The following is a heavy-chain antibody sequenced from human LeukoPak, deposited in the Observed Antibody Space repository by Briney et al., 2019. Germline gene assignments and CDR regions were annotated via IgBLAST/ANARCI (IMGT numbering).Heavy chain of an antibody. CDR1: GFTFSSYW. J-gene: IGHJ4*02. D-gene: IGHD2-15*01. CDR3: ARDLDGYCSGGSCHPGY. CDR2: IKQDGSEK. V-gene: IGHV3-7*01. Sequence: GGSLRLSCAASGFTFSSYWMSWVRQAPGKGLEWVANIKQDGSEKYYVDSVKGRFTISRDNAKNSLYLQMNSLRAEDTAVYYCARDLDGYCSGGSCHPGYWGQGTLVTVSS.